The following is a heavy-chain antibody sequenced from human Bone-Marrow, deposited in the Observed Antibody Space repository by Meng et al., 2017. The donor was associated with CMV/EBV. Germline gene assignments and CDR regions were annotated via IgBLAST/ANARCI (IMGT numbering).Heavy chain of an antibody. CDR2: INHSGST. D-gene: IGHD6-6*01. CDR1: GGSFSGYY. J-gene: IGHJ4*02. V-gene: IGHV4-34*01. CDR3: ARGVRESSIAARQRGLYFDY. Sequence: SETLSLTCAVYGGSFSGYYWSWIRQPPGKGLEWIGEINHSGSTNYNPSLKSRVTISVDTSKNQFSLKLSSVTAADTAVYYCARGVRESSIAARQRGLYFDYCGQGTLVTVSS.